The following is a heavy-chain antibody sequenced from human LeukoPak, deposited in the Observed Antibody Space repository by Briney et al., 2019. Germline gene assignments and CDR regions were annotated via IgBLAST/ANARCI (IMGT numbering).Heavy chain of an antibody. Sequence: GGSLRLSCAASGFTFSSYWMSWVRQAPGKGLEWVANIKQDGSEKYYVDSVKGRFTISRDNAKNSLYLQMNSLRAEDTAVYYCARARNVLLWFGESNDAFDIWGQGTMVTVSS. CDR1: GFTFSSYW. J-gene: IGHJ3*02. CDR2: IKQDGSEK. D-gene: IGHD3-10*01. V-gene: IGHV3-7*01. CDR3: ARARNVLLWFGESNDAFDI.